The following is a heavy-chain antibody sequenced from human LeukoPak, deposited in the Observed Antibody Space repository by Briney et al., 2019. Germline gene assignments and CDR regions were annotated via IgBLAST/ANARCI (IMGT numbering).Heavy chain of an antibody. D-gene: IGHD5-24*01. CDR3: AKTIPYWYFDL. V-gene: IGHV3-30-3*02. Sequence: PGRSLRLSCAASGFTFSSYAMHWVRQAPGKGLEWVAVISYDGSNKYYADSVKGRFTISRDNSKNTLYLQMNSLRAEDTAIYYCAKTIPYWYFDLWGHGTLVTVSS. J-gene: IGHJ2*01. CDR2: ISYDGSNK. CDR1: GFTFSSYA.